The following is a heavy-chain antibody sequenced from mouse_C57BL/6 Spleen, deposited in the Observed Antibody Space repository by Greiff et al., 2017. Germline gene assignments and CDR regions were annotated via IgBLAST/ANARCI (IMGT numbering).Heavy chain of an antibody. CDR2: ISSGGDYI. J-gene: IGHJ4*01. CDR1: GFTFSSYA. CDR3: TRVLSITTVVATKGYAMDY. V-gene: IGHV5-9-1*02. Sequence: DVKLVESGEGLVKPGGSLKLSCAASGFTFSSYAMSWVRQTPEKRLEWVAYISSGGDYIYYADTVKGRFTISRDNARNTLYLQRSSLKSEDTAMYYCTRVLSITTVVATKGYAMDYWGQGTSVTVSS. D-gene: IGHD1-1*01.